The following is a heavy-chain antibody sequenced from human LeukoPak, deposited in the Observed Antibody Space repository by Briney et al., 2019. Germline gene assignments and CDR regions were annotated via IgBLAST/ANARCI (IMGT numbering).Heavy chain of an antibody. J-gene: IGHJ4*02. V-gene: IGHV3-48*03. Sequence: RGSLRLSCAASGFTFSSYEMNWVRQAPGKGLEWVSYISSSGSTIYYADSVKGRFTISRDNAKNSLYLQMNSLRAEDTAVYYCARNYGDYGPRPFDYWGQGTLVTVSS. CDR1: GFTFSSYE. CDR2: ISSSGSTI. CDR3: ARNYGDYGPRPFDY. D-gene: IGHD4-17*01.